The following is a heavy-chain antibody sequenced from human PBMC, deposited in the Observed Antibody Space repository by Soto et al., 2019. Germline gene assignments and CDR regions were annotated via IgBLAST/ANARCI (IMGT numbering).Heavy chain of an antibody. CDR3: ARGLDNGDN. J-gene: IGHJ4*02. CDR1: GYTFTKFA. Sequence: ASVKVSCKASGYTFTKFAMHWVRQAPGQRLEWMGWINTGSGNTKYSQNFQGRITITSDTSATTAYMELGSLRSEDTAVYYCARGLDNGDNWGQGTLVTSPQ. D-gene: IGHD1-1*01. V-gene: IGHV1-3*04. CDR2: INTGSGNT.